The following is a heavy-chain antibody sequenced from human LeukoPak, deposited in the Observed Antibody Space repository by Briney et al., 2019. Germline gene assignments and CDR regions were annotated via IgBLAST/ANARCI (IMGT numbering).Heavy chain of an antibody. V-gene: IGHV3-23*01. J-gene: IGHJ4*02. CDR2: ISGSGGST. D-gene: IGHD2-2*01. CDR1: GFTFSSYA. Sequence: PGGSLRLSCAASGFTFSSYARSWLRQAPGKGLEWVSAISGSGGSTYYADCVKGRFTISRDNSKNTLYLQMNSLRAEDTAVYYCALDREYQLPRDDYWGQGTLVTVSS. CDR3: ALDREYQLPRDDY.